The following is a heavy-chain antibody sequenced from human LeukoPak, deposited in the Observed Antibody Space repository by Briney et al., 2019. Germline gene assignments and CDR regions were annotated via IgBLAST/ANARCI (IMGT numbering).Heavy chain of an antibody. CDR3: ARPSGGSGRWGDNWFDP. Sequence: GASVKVSCKASGYTFTGSYMHWVRQAPGQGLEWVGWINLNSGGTNYAQKLQGRVTMTRDTSISTAYMELSSLRSDDTAVYYCARPSGGSGRWGDNWFDPWGQGTLVTVSS. CDR1: GYTFTGSY. D-gene: IGHD3-10*01. V-gene: IGHV1-2*02. J-gene: IGHJ5*02. CDR2: INLNSGGT.